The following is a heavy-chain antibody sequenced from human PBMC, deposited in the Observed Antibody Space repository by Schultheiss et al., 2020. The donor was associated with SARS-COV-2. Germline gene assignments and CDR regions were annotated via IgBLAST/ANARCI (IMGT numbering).Heavy chain of an antibody. Sequence: GGSLRLSCAASGFTFSSYAMSWVRQAPGKGLEWVSAISGSGGSTYYADSVKGRFTISRDNSKNTLYLQMNSLRAEDTAVYYCAKGLEYYYGSGPFGWFDPWGQGTLVTVSS. V-gene: IGHV3-23*01. D-gene: IGHD3-10*01. J-gene: IGHJ5*02. CDR1: GFTFSSYA. CDR2: ISGSGGST. CDR3: AKGLEYYYGSGPFGWFDP.